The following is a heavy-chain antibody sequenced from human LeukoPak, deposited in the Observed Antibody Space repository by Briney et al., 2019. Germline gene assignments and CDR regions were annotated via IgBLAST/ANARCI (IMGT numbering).Heavy chain of an antibody. CDR1: AFIFSGHW. J-gene: IGHJ4*02. D-gene: IGHD3-22*01. CDR3: AKARYDSSGYFYFDY. Sequence: PGGSLRLSCEGSAFIFSGHWMNWVRQAPGKGLEWVAVISYDGSNKYYADSVKGRFTISRDNSKNTLYLQMNSLRAEDTAVYYCAKARYDSSGYFYFDYWGQGTLVTVSS. V-gene: IGHV3-30*18. CDR2: ISYDGSNK.